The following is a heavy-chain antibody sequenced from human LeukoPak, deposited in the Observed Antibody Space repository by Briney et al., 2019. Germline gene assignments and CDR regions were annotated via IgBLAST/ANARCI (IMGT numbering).Heavy chain of an antibody. D-gene: IGHD3-22*01. Sequence: SETLSLTCTVSDGSISSSSYYWGWIRQPPGKGLEWIGSIYYSGSTYYNPSLKSRVTISVATSKNQSSLKMSSEPAADTAVYYCARTRGYYRNYWGQGTLVTVSS. J-gene: IGHJ4*02. CDR2: IYYSGST. CDR1: DGSISSSSYY. CDR3: ARTRGYYRNY. V-gene: IGHV4-39*01.